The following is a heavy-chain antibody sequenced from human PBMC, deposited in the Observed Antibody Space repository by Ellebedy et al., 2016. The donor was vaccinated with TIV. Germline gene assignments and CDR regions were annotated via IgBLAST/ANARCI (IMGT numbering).Heavy chain of an antibody. D-gene: IGHD1-14*01. CDR2: IYYSGNT. V-gene: IGHV4-39*01. CDR3: ARANRLTGDTEPHFHS. J-gene: IGHJ4*02. Sequence: MPSETLSLTCTVSGGSLNSRTYYWGWIRLPPGKGLEWIGYIYYSGNTYYNPSLKSRVTVSADTSKKQFSLKLSSVTAADTAGYYCARANRLTGDTEPHFHSWGQGALVTVST. CDR1: GGSLNSRTYY.